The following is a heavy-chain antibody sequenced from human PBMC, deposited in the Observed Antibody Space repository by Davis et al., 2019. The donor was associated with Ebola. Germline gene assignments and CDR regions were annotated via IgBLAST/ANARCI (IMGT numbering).Heavy chain of an antibody. Sequence: PGGSLRLSCSVSGFTSSTYPMSWVRQAPGEGLELVSTITGNSVYTWYAESVKGRFTISRDNSMSTVFLQVNSLRAEDTALYYCARRAGLSPTVPGNYFDYWGQGTLVTVSS. CDR3: ARRAGLSPTVPGNYFDY. CDR1: GFTSSTYP. V-gene: IGHV3-23*01. D-gene: IGHD6-19*01. CDR2: ITGNSVYT. J-gene: IGHJ4*02.